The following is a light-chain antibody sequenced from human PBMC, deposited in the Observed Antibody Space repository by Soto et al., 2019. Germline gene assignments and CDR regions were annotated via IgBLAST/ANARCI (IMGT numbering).Light chain of an antibody. CDR3: QQYDNLPFT. V-gene: IGKV1-33*01. CDR2: DAS. CDR1: QDISNY. J-gene: IGKJ3*01. Sequence: DIQMTQSPSSLSASVGDRVTITCQASQDISNYLNWYQQKPGKAPKLLIYDASNLETGVQSRFNGSGSGTDFTFTISSLQPEDIATYYCQQYDNLPFTFGPGTKVDIK.